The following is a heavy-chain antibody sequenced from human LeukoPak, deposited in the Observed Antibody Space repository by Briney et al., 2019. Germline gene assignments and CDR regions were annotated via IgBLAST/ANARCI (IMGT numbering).Heavy chain of an antibody. CDR3: ARVDSSAWYGPAPYYFDY. J-gene: IGHJ4*02. CDR2: MNPNSGGT. Sequence: GASVKVSCKASGYTFTGYYMHWVRQAPGQGLEWMGWMNPNSGGTNYAQKFQGRVTMTRETSISTAYMVLSRLRSDDTAVYYCARVDSSAWYGPAPYYFDYWGQGTLVTVSS. D-gene: IGHD6-19*01. V-gene: IGHV1-2*02. CDR1: GYTFTGYY.